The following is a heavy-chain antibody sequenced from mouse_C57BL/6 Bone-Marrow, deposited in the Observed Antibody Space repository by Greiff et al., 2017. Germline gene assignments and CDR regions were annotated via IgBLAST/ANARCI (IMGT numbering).Heavy chain of an antibody. V-gene: IGHV5-4*03. CDR1: GFTFSSYA. Sequence: EVKVVESGGGFVKPGGSLKLSCAASGFTFSSYAMSWVRQTPEKRLEWVATISDGGSYTYYPDNVKGRFTISRDNAKNNLYLQMSHLKSEDTAMYYCARPSYYSNWWVAWFAYWGQGTLVTVSA. CDR3: ARPSYYSNWWVAWFAY. CDR2: ISDGGSYT. J-gene: IGHJ3*01. D-gene: IGHD2-5*01.